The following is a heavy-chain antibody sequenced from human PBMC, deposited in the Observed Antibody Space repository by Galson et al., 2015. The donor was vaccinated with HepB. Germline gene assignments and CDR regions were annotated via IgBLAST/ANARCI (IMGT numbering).Heavy chain of an antibody. Sequence: SVKVSCKASGYTFTGYYMHWVRQAPGQGLEWMGWINPNSGGTNYAQKFQGWVTMTRDTSISTAYMELSRLRSDDTAVYYCARGDSGSFYVGGLDYWGQGTLVTVPS. CDR2: INPNSGGT. V-gene: IGHV1-2*04. J-gene: IGHJ4*02. D-gene: IGHD1-26*01. CDR3: ARGDSGSFYVGGLDY. CDR1: GYTFTGYY.